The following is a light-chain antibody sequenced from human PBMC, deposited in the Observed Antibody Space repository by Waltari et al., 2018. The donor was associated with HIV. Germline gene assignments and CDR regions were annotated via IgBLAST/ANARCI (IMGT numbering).Light chain of an antibody. CDR1: SIGDKR. V-gene: IGLV3-21*04. CDR2: YDG. J-gene: IGLJ2*01. CDR3: QVWDSSTDHVV. Sequence: SYILIQPPSVSVAPGETARLTCGGDSIGDKRVQWYQQMPGQAPVLVMFYDGSRPSGVPERFFGSNSVQTATLTISRVELGDEADYYCQVWDSSTDHVVFGGGTKLTVL.